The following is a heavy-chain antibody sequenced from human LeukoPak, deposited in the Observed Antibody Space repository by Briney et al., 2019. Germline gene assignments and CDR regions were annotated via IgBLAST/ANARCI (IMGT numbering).Heavy chain of an antibody. CDR1: GYTLTSYY. J-gene: IGHJ1*01. V-gene: IGHV1-46*01. CDR2: INPSGGST. D-gene: IGHD3-22*01. Sequence: ASVKVSCKASGYTLTSYYMHWVRQAPGQGLEWMGIINPSGGSTSYAQKFQGRVTMTRDTSTSTVCMELSSLRSEDTAVYYCARDFYYDSSGYSEYFQHWGQGTLVTVSS. CDR3: ARDFYYDSSGYSEYFQH.